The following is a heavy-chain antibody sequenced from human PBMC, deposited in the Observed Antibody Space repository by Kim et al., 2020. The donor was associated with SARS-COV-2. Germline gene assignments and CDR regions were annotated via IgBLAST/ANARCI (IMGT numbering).Heavy chain of an antibody. V-gene: IGHV3-23*01. D-gene: IGHD6-13*01. Sequence: YADSVKGRFTISRDNSKNTLYLQMNSLRAEDTAVYYCAKNEAAAGTPFDYWGQGTLVTVSS. J-gene: IGHJ4*02. CDR3: AKNEAAAGTPFDY.